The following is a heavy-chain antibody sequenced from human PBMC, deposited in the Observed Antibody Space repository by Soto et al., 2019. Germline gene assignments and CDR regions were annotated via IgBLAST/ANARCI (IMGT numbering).Heavy chain of an antibody. V-gene: IGHV5-51*01. J-gene: IGHJ6*02. CDR1: GYSFNIYW. D-gene: IGHD3-22*01. Sequence: GEALKISCKGSGYSFNIYWIGWVRQMPGKGLEWMGIIYPGSSLTLYIPSFQGHVTFSPDKSIRPASLQSCSLKASDTPMYYSASHPLPVSYDNSDYYYSRMDVSGQGTAGPV. CDR2: IYPGSSLT. CDR3: ASHPLPVSYDNSDYYYSRMDV.